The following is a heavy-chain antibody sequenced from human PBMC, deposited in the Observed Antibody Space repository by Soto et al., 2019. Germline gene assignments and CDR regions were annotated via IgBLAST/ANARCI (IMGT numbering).Heavy chain of an antibody. CDR3: ARTNKPNYYDSSGYPDY. CDR1: GYTFTSYG. D-gene: IGHD3-22*01. J-gene: IGHJ4*02. Sequence: GASVKVSCKASGYTFTSYGISWVRQAPGQGLEWMGWISAYNGNTNYAQKLQGRVTMTTDTSTSTAYMELRSLRSVDTAVYYCARTNKPNYYDSSGYPDYWGQGTLVTVSS. V-gene: IGHV1-18*04. CDR2: ISAYNGNT.